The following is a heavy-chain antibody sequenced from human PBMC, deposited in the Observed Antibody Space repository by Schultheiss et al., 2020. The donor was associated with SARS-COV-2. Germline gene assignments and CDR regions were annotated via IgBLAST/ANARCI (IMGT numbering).Heavy chain of an antibody. J-gene: IGHJ4*02. CDR2: ISSSSNYI. D-gene: IGHD2-8*01. V-gene: IGHV3-21*01. Sequence: GGSLRLSCAASGFTFSSYSMNWVRQAPGKGLEWVSSISSSSNYIYYADSVKGRFTISRDNSKNSLYLQMNSLRAEDTAVYYCARGIMVYASPFDYWGQGTLVTVSS. CDR3: ARGIMVYASPFDY. CDR1: GFTFSSYS.